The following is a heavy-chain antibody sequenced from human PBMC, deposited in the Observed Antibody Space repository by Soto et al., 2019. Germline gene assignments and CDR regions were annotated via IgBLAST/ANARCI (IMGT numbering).Heavy chain of an antibody. Sequence: SVNLSWKASGYTITCRYLHWVRQAPGQALEWMGWITPFNGNTKYAQKFKARVTITRDTSMSTAYMELSRLRSDDTAMYYCASSSYSGSGNYLDYVMDFCGQGSPVTGS. CDR3: ASSSYSGSGNYLDYVMDF. D-gene: IGHD3-10*01. J-gene: IGHJ6*02. V-gene: IGHV1-45*02. CDR2: ITPFNGNT. CDR1: GYTITCRY.